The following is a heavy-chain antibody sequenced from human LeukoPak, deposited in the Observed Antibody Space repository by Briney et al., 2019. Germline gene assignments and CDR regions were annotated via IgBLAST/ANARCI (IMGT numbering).Heavy chain of an antibody. D-gene: IGHD6-19*01. CDR1: GGSFSGYY. CDR2: INHSGST. Sequence: SETLSLTCGVYGGSFSGYYWGWIRQPPGKGLEWIGEINHSGSTKYNPSLKSRVTISVDTSKNLLSLKLSSVTAADTAVYYCAREPYNSGRYAGYFQHWGQGTLVTVSS. V-gene: IGHV4-34*01. CDR3: AREPYNSGRYAGYFQH. J-gene: IGHJ1*01.